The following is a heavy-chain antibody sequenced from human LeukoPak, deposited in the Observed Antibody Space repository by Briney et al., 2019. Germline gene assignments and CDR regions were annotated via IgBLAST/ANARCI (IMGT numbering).Heavy chain of an antibody. Sequence: GASVKVSCKASGYTFTSYGISWVRQAPGQGLEWMGWISAYNGNTNYAQKLQGRVTMTTDTSTSTAYMELRSLRSVDTAVYYCARTRDIVVVPATQPLNDYWGQGTLVTVSS. V-gene: IGHV1-18*01. CDR2: ISAYNGNT. CDR3: ARTRDIVVVPATQPLNDY. CDR1: GYTFTSYG. D-gene: IGHD2-2*01. J-gene: IGHJ4*02.